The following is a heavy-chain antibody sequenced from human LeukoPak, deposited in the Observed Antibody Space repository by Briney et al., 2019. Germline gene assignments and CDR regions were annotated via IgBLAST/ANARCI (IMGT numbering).Heavy chain of an antibody. CDR3: ARGIPKVVRGVIIIVHYYMDV. Sequence: ASVKVSCKASGYTFTSYDINWVRQATGQGLEWMGWMNPNSGNTGYAQKFQGRVTMTRNTSISTAYMELSSLRSEDTAVYYCARGIPKVVRGVIIIVHYYMDVWGKGTTVTISS. D-gene: IGHD3-10*01. V-gene: IGHV1-8*01. CDR1: GYTFTSYD. CDR2: MNPNSGNT. J-gene: IGHJ6*03.